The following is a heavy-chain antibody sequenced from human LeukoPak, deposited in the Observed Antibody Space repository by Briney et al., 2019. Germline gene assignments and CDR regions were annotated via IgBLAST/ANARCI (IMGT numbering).Heavy chain of an antibody. J-gene: IGHJ6*02. CDR2: TIPIFGTA. Sequence: ASVKVSCKASGGTFSSYAISWVRQAPGQGLEWMGGTIPIFGTANYAQKFQGRVTITADESTSTAYMELSSLRSEDTAVYYCARYNWNAYYYYGMDVWGQGTTVTVSS. D-gene: IGHD1-20*01. CDR3: ARYNWNAYYYYGMDV. V-gene: IGHV1-69*13. CDR1: GGTFSSYA.